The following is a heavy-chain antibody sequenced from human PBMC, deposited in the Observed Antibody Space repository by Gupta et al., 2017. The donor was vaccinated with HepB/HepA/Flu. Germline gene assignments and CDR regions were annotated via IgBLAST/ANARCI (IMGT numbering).Heavy chain of an antibody. V-gene: IGHV3-48*03. CDR1: GFTFGDYE. J-gene: IGHJ3*01. CDR2: ITKSGGTI. D-gene: IGHD1-14*01. Sequence: EMQLVESGGGLVQPGGSLRLSCAASGFTFGDYEMNWVRQAPGKGLEWVAHITKSGGTIYSADAGKGRFTISRDNVKNSLFLQMTRLSAEDKAVYYCARDPSKASHGNAFELWGLGTMVTVSS. CDR3: ARDPSKASHGNAFEL.